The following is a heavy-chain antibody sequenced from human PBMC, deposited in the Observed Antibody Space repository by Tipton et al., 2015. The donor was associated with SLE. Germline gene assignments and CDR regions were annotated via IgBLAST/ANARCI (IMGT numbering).Heavy chain of an antibody. J-gene: IGHJ4*02. D-gene: IGHD6-19*01. CDR2: IYYSGST. Sequence: TLSLTCTVSGGSISSYYWSWIRQPPGKGLEWIGYIYYSGSTNYNPSLKSRVTISVDTSKNQFSLKLSSMTAADTAVYYCASGRAVAGGDYFDYWGQGSLVTVSS. CDR1: GGSISSYY. CDR3: ASGRAVAGGDYFDY. V-gene: IGHV4-59*01.